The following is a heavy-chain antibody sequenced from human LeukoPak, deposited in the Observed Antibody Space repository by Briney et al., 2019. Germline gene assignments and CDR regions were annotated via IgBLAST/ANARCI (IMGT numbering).Heavy chain of an antibody. CDR1: GYTFTSYD. CDR2: MNPNSGNT. CDR3: ARARSPSSGYLLRDHNWFDP. Sequence: ASVKVSCKASGYTFTSYDINWVRQATGQGLEWMGWMNPNSGNTGYAQEFQGRVTMTRNTSISTAYMELSSLRSEDTAVYYCARARSPSSGYLLRDHNWFDPWGQGTLVTVSS. V-gene: IGHV1-8*01. D-gene: IGHD3-22*01. J-gene: IGHJ5*02.